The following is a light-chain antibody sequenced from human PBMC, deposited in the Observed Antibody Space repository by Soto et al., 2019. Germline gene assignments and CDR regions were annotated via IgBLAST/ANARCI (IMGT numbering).Light chain of an antibody. CDR1: QSISSSY. J-gene: IGKJ1*01. Sequence: DIVLTQSPGTLSLSPGERTTLSCRASQSISSSYLAWYQQKPGQAPRLLVYGASSRATGIPDRFSGSGSGTDFTLTISRLEPEDFALYYCQQYSSTFWTLGQGTKV. V-gene: IGKV3-20*01. CDR2: GAS. CDR3: QQYSSTFWT.